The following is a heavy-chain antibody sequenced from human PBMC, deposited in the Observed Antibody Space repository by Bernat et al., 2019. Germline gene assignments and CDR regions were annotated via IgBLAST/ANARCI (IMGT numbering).Heavy chain of an antibody. J-gene: IGHJ4*02. CDR3: ARDYGGNSALAY. D-gene: IGHD4-23*01. CDR2: IYYSGST. Sequence: QVQLQESGPGLVKPSETLSLTCTVSGGSISSYYWSWIRQPPGKGPEWIGYIYYSGSTNYNPSLKSRVTISVDTSKNQFSLKLSSVTAADTAVYYCARDYGGNSALAYWGQGTLVTVSS. CDR1: GGSISSYY. V-gene: IGHV4-59*01.